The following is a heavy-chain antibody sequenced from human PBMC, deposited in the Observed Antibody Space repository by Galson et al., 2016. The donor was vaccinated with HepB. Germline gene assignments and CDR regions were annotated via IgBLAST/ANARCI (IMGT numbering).Heavy chain of an antibody. V-gene: IGHV3-30*04. Sequence: SLRLSCAASGFTFSRFGMHWVRQAPGKELEWVAIISYDGRSKYYADSVQGRFTISRDNSKNALFLEMNSLRTEDTAVYYCARSPNTISAILGAFDIWGQGTMVTVSS. J-gene: IGHJ3*02. CDR3: ARSPNTISAILGAFDI. D-gene: IGHD2-21*01. CDR2: ISYDGRSK. CDR1: GFTFSRFG.